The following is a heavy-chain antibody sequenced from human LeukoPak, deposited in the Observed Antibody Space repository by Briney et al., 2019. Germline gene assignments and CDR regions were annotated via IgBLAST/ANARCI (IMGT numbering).Heavy chain of an antibody. CDR3: AKDPTHFRVWDDYDSNVLNS. CDR2: IYSGGST. CDR1: GFTVSSNY. Sequence: GGSLRLSCAASGFTVSSNYMSWVRQAPGKGLEWVSIIYSGGSTFYAASVKGRFTISRDNSKNTLNLQMNSLRAEDTAVYYCAKDPTHFRVWDDYDSNVLNSWGQGTLVTVSS. D-gene: IGHD3-22*01. V-gene: IGHV3-53*05. J-gene: IGHJ4*02.